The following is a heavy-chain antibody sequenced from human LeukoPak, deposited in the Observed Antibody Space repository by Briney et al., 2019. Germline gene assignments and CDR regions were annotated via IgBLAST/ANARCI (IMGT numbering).Heavy chain of an antibody. J-gene: IGHJ4*02. CDR1: GFAFNNYA. D-gene: IGHD3-10*01. V-gene: IGHV3-23*01. Sequence: GGSLRLSCAASGFAFNNYAMSWVRQAPGKGLEWGSGISGSGGSTYYAESVKGRFTISRDNSKNTLYLQMNSLRAEDTAVYYCAKEGSPRVRGVMDYWGQGTLVTVSS. CDR3: AKEGSPRVRGVMDY. CDR2: ISGSGGST.